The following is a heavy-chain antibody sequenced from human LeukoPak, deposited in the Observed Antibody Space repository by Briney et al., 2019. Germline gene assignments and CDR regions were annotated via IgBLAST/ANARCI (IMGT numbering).Heavy chain of an antibody. J-gene: IGHJ6*04. CDR2: ISSSGSTI. Sequence: GASVKVSCKASGYTFTGYYIHWVRQAPGQGLEWVSYISSSGSTIYYADSVKGRFTISRDNAKNSLYLQMNSLRAEDTAVYYCAELGITMIGGVWGKGTTVTISS. D-gene: IGHD3-10*02. CDR1: GYTFTGYY. V-gene: IGHV3-48*03. CDR3: AELGITMIGGV.